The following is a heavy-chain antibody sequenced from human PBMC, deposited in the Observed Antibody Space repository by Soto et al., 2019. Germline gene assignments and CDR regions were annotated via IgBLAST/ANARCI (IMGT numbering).Heavy chain of an antibody. J-gene: IGHJ6*02. CDR1: GGSISSGGYY. CDR2: NYYSGIT. D-gene: IGHD6-6*01. V-gene: IGHV4-31*03. CDR3: ARGSSIAGLYYGMDV. Sequence: QVQLQESGPGLVKPSQTLSLTCTVSGGSISSGGYYWTWIRQHPGKGLAWIGYNYYSGITYYNPSRKSSVTISLDTSKNQFSLELSFVTAADTAVYYCARGSSIAGLYYGMDVWGQVTTVTVSS.